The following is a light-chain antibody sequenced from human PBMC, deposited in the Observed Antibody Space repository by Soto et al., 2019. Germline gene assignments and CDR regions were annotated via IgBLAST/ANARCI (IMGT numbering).Light chain of an antibody. CDR2: RND. CDR3: ASWDDNLSGVV. Sequence: QSVLTQPPSVSGTPGQKVTISCSGSTSNVGRNYVYWYQQVPGTAPKLLIYRNDRRPSGVPDRFSGSKSDTSASLAISGLRAEDGVDYYCASWDDNLSGVVFGGGT. J-gene: IGLJ2*01. CDR1: TSNVGRNY. V-gene: IGLV1-47*01.